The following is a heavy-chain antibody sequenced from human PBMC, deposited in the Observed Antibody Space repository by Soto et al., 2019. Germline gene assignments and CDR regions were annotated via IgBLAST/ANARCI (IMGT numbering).Heavy chain of an antibody. V-gene: IGHV3-66*01. CDR2: IYSGGST. J-gene: IGHJ4*02. D-gene: IGHD2-21*02. CDR3: ARGGRYCGGDCSSSSLDY. Sequence: EVQLVESGGGLVQPGGSLRLSCAASGFTVSSNYMSWVRQAPGKGLEWVSVIYSGGSTYYADSVKGRFTISRDNSKNTLYLQMNSLRAEDTAVYYCARGGRYCGGDCSSSSLDYWGQGTLVTVSS. CDR1: GFTVSSNY.